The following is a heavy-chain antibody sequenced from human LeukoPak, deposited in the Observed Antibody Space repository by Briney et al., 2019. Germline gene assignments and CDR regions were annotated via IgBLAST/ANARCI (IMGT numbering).Heavy chain of an antibody. CDR2: ISERGGST. J-gene: IGHJ4*02. Sequence: GGSLRLSCVVSGISLSNYGMTWVRQAPGKGLEWVSYISERGGSTTYADSVKGRFTISRDTSLNTLYLQMNNLRAEGTAVYFCAKRGVVIRGILVIGYHQEAYHYDFWDQGVLVTVSS. CDR1: GISLSNYG. CDR3: AKRGVVIRGILVIGYHQEAYHYDF. D-gene: IGHD3-10*01. V-gene: IGHV3-23*01.